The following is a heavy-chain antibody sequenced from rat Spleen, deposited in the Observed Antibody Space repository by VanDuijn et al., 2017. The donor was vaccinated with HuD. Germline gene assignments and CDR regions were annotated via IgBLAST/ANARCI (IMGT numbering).Heavy chain of an antibody. V-gene: IGHV5-46*01. J-gene: IGHJ2*01. Sequence: EVQLVESGGGLVQPGRSMKLSCADSGFTFSSFPMAWVRQAPTKGLEWVASISPSGGNTYYRDSVKGRFTVSRDNAKSTLSLQMDSLRSEDTATYYCARRHYGYTDYFDYWGQGVMVTVSS. D-gene: IGHD1-9*01. CDR3: ARRHYGYTDYFDY. CDR1: GFTFSSFP. CDR2: ISPSGGNT.